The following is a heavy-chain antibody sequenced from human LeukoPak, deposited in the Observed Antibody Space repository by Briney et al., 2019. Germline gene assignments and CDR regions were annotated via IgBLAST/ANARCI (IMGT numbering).Heavy chain of an antibody. CDR1: GFTFSSYA. D-gene: IGHD3-22*01. V-gene: IGHV3-48*04. CDR2: ISSSATNI. CDR3: ARVDFYYDSNGYVGEYFYD. Sequence: GGSLRLSCAASGFTFSSYAMSWVRQAPGKGLEWTSYISSSATNIQYADSVKGRFTISRDNAKNSLYLQMNSLRAEDTAVYYCARVDFYYDSNGYVGEYFYDWGQGTLVTVSS. J-gene: IGHJ1*01.